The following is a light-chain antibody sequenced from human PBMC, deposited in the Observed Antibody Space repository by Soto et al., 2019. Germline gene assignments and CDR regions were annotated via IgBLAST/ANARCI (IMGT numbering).Light chain of an antibody. V-gene: IGKV1-39*01. J-gene: IGKJ1*01. CDR1: QSISSY. Sequence: IQMTQSPCSLAASVGDRVTMTGRARQSISSYLNWYQQRPGKAPKLLIYAASSLQSGVPSRFSGSGSGTDFTLTINRLQPEDFATYYCQQSYSAPRTFGQGTKVDI. CDR3: QQSYSAPRT. CDR2: AAS.